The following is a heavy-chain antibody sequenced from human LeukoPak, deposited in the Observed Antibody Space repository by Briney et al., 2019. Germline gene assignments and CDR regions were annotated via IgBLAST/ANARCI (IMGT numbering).Heavy chain of an antibody. CDR2: ISAYNGNT. J-gene: IGHJ5*02. D-gene: IGHD3-3*01. CDR1: GYTFTSYG. V-gene: IGHV1-18*01. CDR3: AGSLRFLEWLTPFGP. Sequence: ASVKVSCKASGYTFTSYGISWVRQAPGQGLEWMGWISAYNGNTNYAQKLQGRVTITTDESTSTAYMELSSLRSEDTAVYYCAGSLRFLEWLTPFGPWGQGTLVTVSS.